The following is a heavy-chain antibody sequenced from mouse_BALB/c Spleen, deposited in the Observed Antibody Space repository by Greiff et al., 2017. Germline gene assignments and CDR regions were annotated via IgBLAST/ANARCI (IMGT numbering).Heavy chain of an antibody. CDR2: IWAGGST. J-gene: IGHJ3*01. V-gene: IGHV2-9*02. D-gene: IGHD3-2*01. CDR1: GFSLTSYG. Sequence: VQLQQSGPGLVAPSQSLSITCTVSGFSLTSYGVHWVRQPPGKGLEWLGVIWAGGSTNYNSALMSRLSISKDNSKSQVFLKMNSLQTDDTAMYYCARDGDSSGYVDWFAYWGQGTLVTVSA. CDR3: ARDGDSSGYVDWFAY.